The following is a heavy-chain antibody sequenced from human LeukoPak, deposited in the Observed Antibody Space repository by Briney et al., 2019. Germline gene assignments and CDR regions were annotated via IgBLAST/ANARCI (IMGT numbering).Heavy chain of an antibody. CDR3: ARGRRYYDSSGYGDY. Sequence: SETLSLTCAVCGGSFSGYYWSWIRQPPGKGLEWIGEINHSGGTNYNPSLKSRVTISVDTSKNQFSLKLSSVTAADTAVYYCARGRRYYDSSGYGDYWGQGTLVTVSS. CDR1: GGSFSGYY. D-gene: IGHD3-22*01. J-gene: IGHJ4*02. V-gene: IGHV4-34*01. CDR2: INHSGGT.